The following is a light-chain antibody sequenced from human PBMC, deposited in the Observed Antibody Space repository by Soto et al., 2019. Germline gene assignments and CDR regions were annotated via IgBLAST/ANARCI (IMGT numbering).Light chain of an antibody. V-gene: IGKV3-20*01. CDR3: QQYGSFKWT. CDR2: GAS. CDR1: HSVTSRY. Sequence: EIVLTQSPGTLSLSPGQRATLSCRASHSVTSRYLAWYQQKPGQSPRLLIYGASSRATGIPDRFSGSGSGTDFTLTISRLEPEDFAVYYCQQYGSFKWTFGQGTKVEI. J-gene: IGKJ1*01.